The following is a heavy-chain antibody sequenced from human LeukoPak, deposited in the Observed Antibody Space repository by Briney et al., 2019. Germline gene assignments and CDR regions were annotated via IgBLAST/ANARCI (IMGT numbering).Heavy chain of an antibody. CDR3: AREDYDSSGYYKTDY. CDR2: INSDGSST. V-gene: IGHV3-74*01. D-gene: IGHD3-22*01. J-gene: IGHJ4*02. CDR1: GFTFSSCW. Sequence: PGGSLRLSCAASGFTFSSCWMHWVRQAPGKGLVWVSRINSDGSSTSYADSVKGRFTISRDNAKNTLYLQMNSLRAEDTAVYYCAREDYDSSGYYKTDYWGQGTLVTVSS.